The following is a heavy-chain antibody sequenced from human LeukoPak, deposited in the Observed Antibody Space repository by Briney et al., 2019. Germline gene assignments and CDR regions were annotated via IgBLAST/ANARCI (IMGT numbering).Heavy chain of an antibody. D-gene: IGHD5-24*01. CDR3: ARHQNAARRDGYNSGLIDY. V-gene: IGHV5-51*01. CDR2: IYPGDSDT. Sequence: GESLKISCKGSGYSFTSYWIGWVRQMPGKGLEWMGIIYPGDSDTRYSPSFQGQVTISADKSISTAYLQWSSLKASDTAMYYCARHQNAARRDGYNSGLIDYWGQGTLVTVSS. J-gene: IGHJ4*02. CDR1: GYSFTSYW.